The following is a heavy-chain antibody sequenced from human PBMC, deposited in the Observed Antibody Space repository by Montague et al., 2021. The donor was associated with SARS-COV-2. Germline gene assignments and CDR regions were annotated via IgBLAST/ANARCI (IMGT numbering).Heavy chain of an antibody. V-gene: IGHV2-5*02. D-gene: IGHD3-10*01. CDR3: AHRTNYGSGSYSFDY. Sequence: PALVEPTQTLTLTCTFSGFSLSTSGVGVGWIRQPPGKALEWLALIYWDDDKRYSPSLKSRLTITKDTSKNQVVLTMTNMDPVDTATYYCAHRTNYGSGSYSFDYWGQGTLVTVSS. CDR2: IYWDDDK. J-gene: IGHJ4*02. CDR1: GFSLSTSGVG.